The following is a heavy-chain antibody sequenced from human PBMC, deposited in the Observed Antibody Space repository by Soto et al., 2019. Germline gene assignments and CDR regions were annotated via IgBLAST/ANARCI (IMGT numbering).Heavy chain of an antibody. CDR3: ARDATSGRYSGFDD. J-gene: IGHJ4*02. D-gene: IGHD1-26*01. Sequence: QVQLVESGGGVVQPGRSLRLSCAASGFSFSNYGMHWVRQAPGQGLEWVAAIYYDGSNKEYADSVKGRFTISRDNSENTRFPQMDSVRAEDTAVYYCARDATSGRYSGFDDWGQGNLVTVSS. CDR2: IYYDGSNK. CDR1: GFSFSNYG. V-gene: IGHV3-33*01.